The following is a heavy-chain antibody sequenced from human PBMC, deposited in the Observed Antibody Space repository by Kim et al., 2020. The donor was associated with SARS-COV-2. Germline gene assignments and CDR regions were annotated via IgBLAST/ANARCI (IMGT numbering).Heavy chain of an antibody. D-gene: IGHD4-4*01. J-gene: IGHJ3*02. Sequence: GGSLRLSCAASGFTFSSYAMSWVRQAPGKGLEWVSAISGSGGSTYYADSVKGRFTISRDNSKNTLYLQMNSLRAEDTAVYYCAKYLQSFRISLKDAFDIWGQGTMVTVSS. CDR2: ISGSGGST. CDR1: GFTFSSYA. V-gene: IGHV3-23*01. CDR3: AKYLQSFRISLKDAFDI.